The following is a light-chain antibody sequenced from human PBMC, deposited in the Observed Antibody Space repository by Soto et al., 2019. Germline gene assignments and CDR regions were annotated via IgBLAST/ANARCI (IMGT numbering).Light chain of an antibody. Sequence: DIQMTQSPSSLSASVGDRVTITCRASQTITKYLNWYQQKAGKAPNLLIYEASSLLNGVPSRFRGSGSGTDSTLTISGLQREDFATYNCQQSYITPWTFGQGTKVEIK. J-gene: IGKJ1*01. CDR3: QQSYITPWT. V-gene: IGKV1-39*01. CDR2: EAS. CDR1: QTITKY.